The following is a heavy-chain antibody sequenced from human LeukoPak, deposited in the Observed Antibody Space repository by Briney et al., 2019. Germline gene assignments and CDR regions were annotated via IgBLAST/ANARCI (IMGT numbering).Heavy chain of an antibody. CDR3: ARDSGDWTVDY. D-gene: IGHD2-21*02. J-gene: IGHJ4*02. V-gene: IGHV1-46*01. CDR1: GYTFTSYN. CDR2: INPSGGTT. Sequence: ASVKVSCKASGYTFTSYNMHWVRLAPGQGLEWMGIINPSGGTTNYAQKFQGRGTMTRDTSTSTDYLELTSLRSEDTAVYYCARDSGDWTVDYWGQGTLVTVSS.